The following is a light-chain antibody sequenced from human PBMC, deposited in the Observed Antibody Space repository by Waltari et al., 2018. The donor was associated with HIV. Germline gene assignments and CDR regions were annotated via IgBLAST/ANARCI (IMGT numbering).Light chain of an antibody. CDR1: RSDVGGYNY. V-gene: IGLV2-14*01. CDR3: SSYTSSSSYV. Sequence: QSALTQPASVSGSPGQSITISCSGTRSDVGGYNYVSWYQQHPGKAPKLRIYDVSNRPSGVSNRFAGSKSGNTASLTISGLQAEDEADYYCSSYTSSSSYVFGTGTKVTVL. J-gene: IGLJ1*01. CDR2: DVS.